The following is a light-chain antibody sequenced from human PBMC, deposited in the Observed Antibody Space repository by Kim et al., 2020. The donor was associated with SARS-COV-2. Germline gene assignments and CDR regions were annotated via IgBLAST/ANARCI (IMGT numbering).Light chain of an antibody. V-gene: IGKV3-15*01. CDR3: QQYNKWPPGT. Sequence: EIVMTQSPATLSVSPGDRATLSCRASESVSSNLAWYQQRPGQASRLLIYGASTRATGIPARFSGSGSGTEFTLTISSLQSEDFAVYYCQQYNKWPPGTFGQGTKVDIK. J-gene: IGKJ1*01. CDR2: GAS. CDR1: ESVSSN.